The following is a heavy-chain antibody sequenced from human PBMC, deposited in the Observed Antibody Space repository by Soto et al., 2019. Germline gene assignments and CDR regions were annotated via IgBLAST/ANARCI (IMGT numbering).Heavy chain of an antibody. CDR1: GFTISSYG. V-gene: IGHV3-23*01. Sequence: EVQLLESGGGLVQPGGPLSLSCAASGFTISSYGMTWVRQAPGKGLEWVSTISGSDGSTYDADSVKGRFTISRDNSKNTVYLQMNSLRVEDTAVYFCAKDVNYDILAGYYYYWGQGTLVSVSS. CDR2: ISGSDGST. CDR3: AKDVNYDILAGYYYY. J-gene: IGHJ4*02. D-gene: IGHD3-9*01.